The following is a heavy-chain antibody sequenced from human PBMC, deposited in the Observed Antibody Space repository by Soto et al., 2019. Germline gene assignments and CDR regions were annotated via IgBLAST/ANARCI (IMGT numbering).Heavy chain of an antibody. V-gene: IGHV3-53*01. D-gene: IGHD3-16*01. J-gene: IGHJ4*02. Sequence: GGSRRLSCAASGFTVSSNSMSWVRQAPGKGLEWVSLIYTDGGTYYGDSVKGRFTISRDTSKNTLSLQMTSLRADDTAVYYCARDNSMLGAPFHYWGQGTLVTVSS. CDR3: ARDNSMLGAPFHY. CDR2: IYTDGGT. CDR1: GFTVSSNS.